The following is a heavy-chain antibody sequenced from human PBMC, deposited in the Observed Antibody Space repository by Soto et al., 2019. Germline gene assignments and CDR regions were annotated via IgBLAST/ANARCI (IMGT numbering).Heavy chain of an antibody. D-gene: IGHD3-22*01. J-gene: IGHJ4*02. CDR1: GFTFNIYA. CDR2: ISRYGDIT. V-gene: IGHV3-23*01. Sequence: EVQLLESGGDWIQPGGSLRLSCAASGFTFNIYAMNWVRQAPGKGLEWVSAISRYGDITYYADSVEGRFTISRDNSKNTLYLQMNSLRAEDTAVYYCAKDRYLDHDSRGYLFDNWGQGTLVTVS. CDR3: AKDRYLDHDSRGYLFDN.